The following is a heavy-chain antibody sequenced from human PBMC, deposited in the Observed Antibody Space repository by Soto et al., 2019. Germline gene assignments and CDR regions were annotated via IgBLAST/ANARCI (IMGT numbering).Heavy chain of an antibody. CDR3: ARGYCTNGVCYTFDY. V-gene: IGHV1-18*01. D-gene: IGHD2-8*01. CDR1: GYTFTSYG. J-gene: IGHJ4*02. CDR2: ISAYNGNT. Sequence: ASVKVSCKASGYTFTSYGISWVRQAPGQGLEWMGWISAYNGNTNYAQKLQGRVTMTTDTSTSTAYMELRSLRSDDTAVYYCARGYCTNGVCYTFDYWGQGTLVTVSS.